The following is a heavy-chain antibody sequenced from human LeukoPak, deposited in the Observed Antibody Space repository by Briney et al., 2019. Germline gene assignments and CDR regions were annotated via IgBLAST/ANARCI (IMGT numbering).Heavy chain of an antibody. D-gene: IGHD2-15*01. Sequence: ASVKVSCKASGYTFTSYAISWVRQAPGQGLEWMGWISGHNDDTNYAQWLQGRVTMTTDTSTSTAYMELRSLRSDDTAVYYCARAGYCSGGSCYPYYYYYYMDVWGKGTTVTVSS. CDR3: ARAGYCSGGSCYPYYYYYYMDV. J-gene: IGHJ6*03. CDR1: GYTFTSYA. V-gene: IGHV1-18*01. CDR2: ISGHNDDT.